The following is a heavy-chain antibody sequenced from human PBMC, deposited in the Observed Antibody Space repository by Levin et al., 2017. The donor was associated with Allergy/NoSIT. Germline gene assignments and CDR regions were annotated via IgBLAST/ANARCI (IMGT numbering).Heavy chain of an antibody. Sequence: GGSLRLSCAASGFTFSSYSMNWVRQAPGKGLEWVSYLSSSSSTIYYADSVKGRFTISRDNAKNSLYLQMNSLRAEDTAVYYCAREVPYCSGGSCYGFDPWGQGTLVTVSS. J-gene: IGHJ5*02. CDR2: LSSSSSTI. D-gene: IGHD2-15*01. V-gene: IGHV3-48*01. CDR1: GFTFSSYS. CDR3: AREVPYCSGGSCYGFDP.